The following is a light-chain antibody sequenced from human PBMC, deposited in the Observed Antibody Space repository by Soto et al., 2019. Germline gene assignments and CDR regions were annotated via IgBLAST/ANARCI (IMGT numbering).Light chain of an antibody. CDR3: NSYTSSSTLV. J-gene: IGLJ2*01. CDR2: DVS. V-gene: IGLV2-14*01. Sequence: QSALTQPASVSGSPGQSLTISCTGTSSDVGGYDYVSWYQQHPGKAPKLMIYDVSNRPSGVSNRFSGSKSGNTASLTISGHQAEDEADYYCNSYTSSSTLVFGGGTKLTVL. CDR1: SSDVGGYDY.